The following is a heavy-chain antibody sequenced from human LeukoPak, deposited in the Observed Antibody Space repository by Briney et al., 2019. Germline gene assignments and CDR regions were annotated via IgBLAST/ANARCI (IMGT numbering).Heavy chain of an antibody. J-gene: IGHJ3*01. CDR1: GGSISSSNYY. D-gene: IGHD6-19*01. CDR3: ARQAVHWLADAFDV. V-gene: IGHV4-39*01. CDR2: ISHGGGT. Sequence: SETLSLTCTVSGGSISSSNYYWGWIRQPPGKGLEWIGSISHGGGTFYIPSLKSRVTISVDTSNNQFSLKLTSVTAADTAVYYCARQAVHWLADAFDVWGRGTMVTVSS.